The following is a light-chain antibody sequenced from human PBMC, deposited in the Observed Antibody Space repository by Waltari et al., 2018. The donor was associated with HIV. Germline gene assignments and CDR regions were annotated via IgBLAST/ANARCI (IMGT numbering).Light chain of an antibody. CDR1: SSDVGSYNL. Sequence: TISCTGTSSDVGSYNLVSWYQQHPGKAPKLMIYEGSKRPSGVSNRFSGSKSGSTASLTISGLQAEDEAGYYCCSYAGSSPVLFGGGTKLTVL. V-gene: IGLV2-23*01. J-gene: IGLJ2*01. CDR3: CSYAGSSPVL. CDR2: EGS.